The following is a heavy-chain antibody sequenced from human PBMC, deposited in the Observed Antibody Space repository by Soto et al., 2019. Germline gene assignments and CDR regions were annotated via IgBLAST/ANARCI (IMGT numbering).Heavy chain of an antibody. CDR3: AGSGYSSSWYDY. CDR2: ISAYNGNT. J-gene: IGHJ4*02. CDR1: GYTFTSYG. D-gene: IGHD6-13*01. Sequence: ASVKVSCKASGYTFTSYGISWLRQAPGQGLEWMGWISAYNGNTNYAQKLQGRVTMATDTSTSTAYMELRSLRSDDTAVYYCAGSGYSSSWYDYWGQGTLVTVSS. V-gene: IGHV1-18*01.